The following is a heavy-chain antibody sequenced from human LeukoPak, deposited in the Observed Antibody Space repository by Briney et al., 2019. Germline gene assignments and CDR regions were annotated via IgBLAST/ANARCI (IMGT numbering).Heavy chain of an antibody. Sequence: SETLSLTCTVSGGSISTYYWTWIRQPPGKGLEWIGEINHSGGTDYNPSLKSRVTISIDTSKNQFSLKLSAVTAADTAVYYCARHGRYNYGLFAPHKPSPKYYFDYWGQGTLVTVSS. D-gene: IGHD5-18*01. J-gene: IGHJ4*02. CDR2: INHSGGT. CDR1: GGSISTYY. CDR3: ARHGRYNYGLFAPHKPSPKYYFDY. V-gene: IGHV4-34*01.